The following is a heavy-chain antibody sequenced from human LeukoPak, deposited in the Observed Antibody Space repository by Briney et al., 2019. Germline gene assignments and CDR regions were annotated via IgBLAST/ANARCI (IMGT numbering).Heavy chain of an antibody. J-gene: IGHJ5*02. V-gene: IGHV3-23*01. Sequence: KAGGSLRLSCAASGFTFSSYAMSWVRQAPGKGLEWVSAISGSGGSTYYADSVKGRFTISRDNSKNTLYLQMNSLRAGDTAVYYCAKVGALSYYDFWSGPIGWFDPWGQGTLVTVSS. D-gene: IGHD3-3*01. CDR3: AKVGALSYYDFWSGPIGWFDP. CDR1: GFTFSSYA. CDR2: ISGSGGST.